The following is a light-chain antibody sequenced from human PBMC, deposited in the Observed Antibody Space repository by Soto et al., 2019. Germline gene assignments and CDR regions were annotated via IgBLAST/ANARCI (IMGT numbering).Light chain of an antibody. J-gene: IGLJ1*01. CDR2: NNN. V-gene: IGLV1-44*01. CDR3: AAWDDSLDGPS. CDR1: SSNIGSNS. Sequence: QLVLTQPPSASGTPGQRVTISCSGSSSNIGSNSVNWYQQLPGTAPKLLIYNNNQRPSGVPDRFSGSKSGTSASLAISGLQPEDESDYYCAAWDDSLDGPSFGTGTKVTVL.